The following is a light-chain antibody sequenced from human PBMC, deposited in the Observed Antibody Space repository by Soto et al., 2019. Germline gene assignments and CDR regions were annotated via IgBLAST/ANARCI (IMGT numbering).Light chain of an antibody. Sequence: EIVLTHSPGTLSLSPGERATLSYRASQSVSSYLAWYQQKPGQAPRLLIYGASSRATGIPDRFSGSGSGTDFTLTISRLEPEDFAVYYCQQYNSSPVTFGGGTKVEIK. CDR3: QQYNSSPVT. J-gene: IGKJ4*01. CDR1: QSVSSY. CDR2: GAS. V-gene: IGKV3-20*01.